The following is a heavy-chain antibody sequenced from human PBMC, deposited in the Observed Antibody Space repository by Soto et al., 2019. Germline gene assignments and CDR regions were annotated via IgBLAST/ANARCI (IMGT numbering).Heavy chain of an antibody. D-gene: IGHD3-9*01. CDR2: IIAIFGTP. Sequence: QVLLKQSGAAVKKPGSSVKVSCQVSGGTFRSYAISWVRQAPGQGLEWMAGIIAIFGTPNYAQTFQDRLSVTADESASTVYIELHYLTAADTAIYFCAYSANHRYFFDSWGQGTLITVSS. CDR3: AYSANHRYFFDS. V-gene: IGHV1-69*12. CDR1: GGTFRSYA. J-gene: IGHJ4*02.